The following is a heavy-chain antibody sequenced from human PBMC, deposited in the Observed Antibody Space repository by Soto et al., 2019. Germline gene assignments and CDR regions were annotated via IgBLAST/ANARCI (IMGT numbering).Heavy chain of an antibody. V-gene: IGHV2-5*02. CDR3: AQKGQDFDY. CDR2: IYWDDDK. Sequence: QITLKESGPTLVKPTQTLTLTCTFSGFSLSISGVAVGWIRQPPGKALEWLALIYWDDDKRYSPSLKSRLTITKDTSKNQVVLTMTNMDPVDTATYYCAQKGQDFDYWGQGTLVTVSS. CDR1: GFSLSISGVA. J-gene: IGHJ4*02.